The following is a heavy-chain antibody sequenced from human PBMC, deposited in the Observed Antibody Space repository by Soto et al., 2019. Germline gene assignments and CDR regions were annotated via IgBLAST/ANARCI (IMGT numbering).Heavy chain of an antibody. Sequence: GGSLRLSCAASGFTFSSYGMHWVRQAPGKGLEWVAVISYDGSNKYYADSVKGRFTISRDNSKNTLYLQMNSLRAEDTAVYYCAKERARSSTSPFDYWGQGTLVTVSS. D-gene: IGHD2-2*01. V-gene: IGHV3-30*18. CDR1: GFTFSSYG. J-gene: IGHJ4*02. CDR2: ISYDGSNK. CDR3: AKERARSSTSPFDY.